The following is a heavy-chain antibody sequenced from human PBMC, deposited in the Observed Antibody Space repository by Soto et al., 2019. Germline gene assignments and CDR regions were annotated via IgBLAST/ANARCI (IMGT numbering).Heavy chain of an antibody. Sequence: ASVKVSFKASGYTFTSYGISWVRQAPGQGLEWMGWISAYNGNTNYAQKLQGRVTMTTDTSTSTAYMELRSLRSDDTAVYYCARSEVVVPAAMQPYYYYYYMDVWGKGTTVTVSS. CDR3: ARSEVVVPAAMQPYYYYYYMDV. CDR1: GYTFTSYG. J-gene: IGHJ6*03. CDR2: ISAYNGNT. D-gene: IGHD2-2*01. V-gene: IGHV1-18*01.